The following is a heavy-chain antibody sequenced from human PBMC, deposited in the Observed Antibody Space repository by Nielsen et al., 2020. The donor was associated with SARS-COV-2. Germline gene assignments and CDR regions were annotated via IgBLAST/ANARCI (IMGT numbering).Heavy chain of an antibody. Sequence: GESLKFSCKGSGYSFTSYWIGWVRQMPGKGLEWMGIIYPGDSDTRYSPSFQGQVTISADKSISTAYLQWSSLKASDTAMYYCARQLGDDAYGDWYFDLWGRGTLVTVSS. CDR3: ARQLGDDAYGDWYFDL. D-gene: IGHD3-16*01. V-gene: IGHV5-51*01. CDR1: GYSFTSYW. J-gene: IGHJ2*01. CDR2: IYPGDSDT.